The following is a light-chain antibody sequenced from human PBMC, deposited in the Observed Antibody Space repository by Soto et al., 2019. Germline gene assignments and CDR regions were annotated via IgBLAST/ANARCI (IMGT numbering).Light chain of an antibody. V-gene: IGKV3-20*01. CDR1: QSVSSNY. CDR2: GAS. J-gene: IGKJ1*01. Sequence: EIVLTQSPGTLSLSPGERATLSCRASQSVSSNYLAWYQRKPGQAPRLLIYGASSRAIDIPNRFSGSGSGTDVTLTITRLEPEDLAVYYCQQYGSSPPTFGQGTKVEI. CDR3: QQYGSSPPT.